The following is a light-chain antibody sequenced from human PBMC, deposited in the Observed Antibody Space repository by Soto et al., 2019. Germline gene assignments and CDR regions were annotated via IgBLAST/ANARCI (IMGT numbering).Light chain of an antibody. CDR1: QSVSSSY. CDR2: RAS. CDR3: QQYGSS. Sequence: EIVLTQSPGTLSSSPGERATLSCRASQSVSSSYLAWYQQKPGQAPRLLIYRASSRATGIPDRFSGSGSGTDFTLTLSRLEPEDFAVYYCQQYGSSFGGGTKVEIK. V-gene: IGKV3-20*01. J-gene: IGKJ4*01.